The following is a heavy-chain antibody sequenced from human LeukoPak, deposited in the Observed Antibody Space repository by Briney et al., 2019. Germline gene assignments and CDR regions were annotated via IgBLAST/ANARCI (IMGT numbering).Heavy chain of an antibody. J-gene: IGHJ6*04. CDR2: ISSSSSYK. CDR3: AELGITMIGGV. CDR1: GFTFSSYT. D-gene: IGHD3-10*02. V-gene: IGHV3-21*01. Sequence: GGSLRLSCAASGFTFSSYTMNWVRQAPGKGLEWVSSISSSSSYKYYADSVKGRFTISRDNAKNSLYLQMNSLRAEDTAVYYCAELGITMIGGVWGKGTTVTISS.